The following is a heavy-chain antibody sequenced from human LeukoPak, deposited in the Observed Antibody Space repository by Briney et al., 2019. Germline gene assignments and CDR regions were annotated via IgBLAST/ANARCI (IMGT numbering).Heavy chain of an antibody. CDR2: IYPGDSDT. CDR3: ARVHGGSSLRGGWFDP. CDR1: GYSFTSYW. Sequence: GESLKISCKGSGYSFTSYWIGWVRQMPGKGLEWMGIIYPGDSDTRYSPSFQGQVTISADKSISTAYLQWSSLKASDTAMYYCARVHGGSSLRGGWFDPWGQGTLVTVSS. V-gene: IGHV5-51*01. D-gene: IGHD6-13*01. J-gene: IGHJ5*02.